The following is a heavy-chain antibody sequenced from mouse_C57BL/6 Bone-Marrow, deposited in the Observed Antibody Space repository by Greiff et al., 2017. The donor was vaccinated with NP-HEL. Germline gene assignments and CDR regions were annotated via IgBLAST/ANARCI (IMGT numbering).Heavy chain of an antibody. V-gene: IGHV2-2*01. Sequence: QVQLQQSGPGLVQPSQSLSITCTVSGFSLTSYGVHWVRQSPGKGLEWLGVIWSGGSTDYNAAFISRLSISKDNSKSQVFFKMNSLQADDTAIYYCASIYYYGSSRFDVWGTGTTVTVSS. J-gene: IGHJ1*03. CDR3: ASIYYYGSSRFDV. CDR1: GFSLTSYG. CDR2: IWSGGST. D-gene: IGHD1-1*01.